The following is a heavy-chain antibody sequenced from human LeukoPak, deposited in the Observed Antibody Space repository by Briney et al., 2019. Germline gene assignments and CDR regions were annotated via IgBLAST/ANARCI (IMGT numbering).Heavy chain of an antibody. CDR2: ISCDGSNK. CDR1: GFTFSSYA. Sequence: GGSLRLSCAASGFTFSSYAMHWVRQAPGKGLEWVAVISCDGSNKYYADSVKGRFTISRDNSKNTLYLQMNSLRAEDTAVYYCARDRVDSGSYYEFDYWGQGTLVTVSS. J-gene: IGHJ4*02. D-gene: IGHD1-26*01. V-gene: IGHV3-30-3*01. CDR3: ARDRVDSGSYYEFDY.